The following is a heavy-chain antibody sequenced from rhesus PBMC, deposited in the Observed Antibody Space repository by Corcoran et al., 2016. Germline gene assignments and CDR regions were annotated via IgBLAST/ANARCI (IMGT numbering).Heavy chain of an antibody. CDR2: ISWCGGST. J-gene: IGHJ4*01. CDR3: AREVMGYNIWTGFDY. Sequence: EVRLVESGGGVVQPGGSLRLSCAASGFTCDDYAMHWVRQAPGMDLEWVSGISWCGGSTYYADTVKGQFTISRDNAKNSLYLQMGSLRAEDTALYYCAREVMGYNIWTGFDYWGQGVLVTVSS. V-gene: IGHV3-201*01. CDR1: GFTCDDYA. D-gene: IGHD3-3*01.